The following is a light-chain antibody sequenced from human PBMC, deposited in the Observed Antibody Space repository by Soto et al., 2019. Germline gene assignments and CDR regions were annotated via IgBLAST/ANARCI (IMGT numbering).Light chain of an antibody. CDR1: QSVRSSY. CDR3: QQYGSSPPYT. V-gene: IGKV3-20*01. CDR2: GAS. Sequence: EIVLTQPPGTLSLSPGERATLSCRASQSVRSSYLAWYQQKPGQAPRLLIYGASSRATGIPDRFSGSGSGTDFTLTISRLEPEDFAVYYCQQYGSSPPYTFGQGTKLEIK. J-gene: IGKJ2*01.